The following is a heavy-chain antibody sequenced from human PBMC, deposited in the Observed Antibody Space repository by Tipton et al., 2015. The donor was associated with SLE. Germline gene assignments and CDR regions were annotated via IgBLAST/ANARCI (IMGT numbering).Heavy chain of an antibody. D-gene: IGHD6-19*01. CDR3: ARVWAVAGLLFDY. J-gene: IGHJ4*02. Sequence: LRLSCAASGFTFSSYAMSWIRQAPGKGLEWIWYIYYSGSTDYNPSLKSRVTISVDTSKNQFSLKLSSVTAADTAVYYCARVWAVAGLLFDYWGQGTLVTVSS. CDR1: GFTFSSYA. CDR2: IYYSGST. V-gene: IGHV4-59*01.